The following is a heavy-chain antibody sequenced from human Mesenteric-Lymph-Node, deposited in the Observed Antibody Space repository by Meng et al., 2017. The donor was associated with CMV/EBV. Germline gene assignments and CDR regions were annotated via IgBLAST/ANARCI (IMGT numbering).Heavy chain of an antibody. CDR1: GGSFSGYY. J-gene: IGHJ4*02. V-gene: IGHV4-34*01. D-gene: IGHD3-9*01. CDR2: INHSGST. CDR3: ARGSSYDILTGYFDY. Sequence: GPFHQWGAGLLKPRGTLSVPGAGYGGSFSGYYWNWIRQSPEKGLEWIGEINHSGSTTYNPSFTSRIIISVDTSTNQISLNMSSVTAADTAVYYCARGSSYDILTGYFDYWGQGALVTVSS.